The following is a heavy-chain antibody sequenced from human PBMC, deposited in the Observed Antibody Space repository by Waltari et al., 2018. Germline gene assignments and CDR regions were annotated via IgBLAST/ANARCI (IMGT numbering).Heavy chain of an antibody. CDR2: IYYSGST. D-gene: IGHD2-2*01. CDR3: ARGGGDIVVVPAAGFFDY. Sequence: QLQLQESGPGLVKPSETLSLTCTVSGGSISSSSYSWGWIRQPPGKGLEWIGSIYYSGSTYYNPSLKSRVTISVDTSKNQFSLKLSSVTAADTAVYYCARGGGDIVVVPAAGFFDYWGQGTLVTVSS. V-gene: IGHV4-39*07. CDR1: GGSISSSSYS. J-gene: IGHJ4*02.